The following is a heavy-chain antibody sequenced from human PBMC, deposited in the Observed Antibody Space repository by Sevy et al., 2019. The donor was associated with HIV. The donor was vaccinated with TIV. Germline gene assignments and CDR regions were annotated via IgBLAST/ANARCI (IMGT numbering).Heavy chain of an antibody. V-gene: IGHV3-33*01. D-gene: IGHD3-22*01. CDR2: IWYDGSNK. CDR1: GFTFSSYG. CDR3: ARGGGLNYYDTSAYHPFDY. Sequence: GGSLRLSCAASGFTFSSYGMHWVRQAPGKGLEWIAVIWYDGSNKLYADSVKDRFTISRDDSKNTLYLQMNSLRAEDTAVYYCARGGGLNYYDTSAYHPFDYWGQGTLVTVSS. J-gene: IGHJ4*02.